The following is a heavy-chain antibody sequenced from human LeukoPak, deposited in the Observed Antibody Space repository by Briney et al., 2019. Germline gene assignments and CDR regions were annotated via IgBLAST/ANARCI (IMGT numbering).Heavy chain of an antibody. J-gene: IGHJ4*02. CDR1: GFTFSSYE. V-gene: IGHV3-48*03. CDR3: ARNGIRYSYGYFDY. CDR2: ISSSGSTI. Sequence: GGSLRLSCAASGFTFSSYEMNWVRQAPGKGLEWVSYISSSGSTIYYADSVKGRFTISRDNAKNSLYLQMNSLRAEDTAVYYCARNGIRYSYGYFDYWGQGTLVTVSS. D-gene: IGHD5-18*01.